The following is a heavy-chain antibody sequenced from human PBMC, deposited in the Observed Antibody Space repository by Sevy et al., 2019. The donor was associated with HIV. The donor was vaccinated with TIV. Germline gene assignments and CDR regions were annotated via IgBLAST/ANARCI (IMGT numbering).Heavy chain of an antibody. CDR3: ARFAMASTTGWFDP. CDR2: IGGHSGYT. CDR1: GYTFTNSG. D-gene: IGHD3-22*01. V-gene: IGHV1-18*01. J-gene: IGHJ5*02. Sequence: ASVKVSCKASGYTFTNSGIIWVRQAPGQGLEWMGWIGGHSGYTVYAQKFRGRATMTTDTSKSTAYMDLRSLRFDDTAVYYCARFAMASTTGWFDPWGQGTLVTVSS.